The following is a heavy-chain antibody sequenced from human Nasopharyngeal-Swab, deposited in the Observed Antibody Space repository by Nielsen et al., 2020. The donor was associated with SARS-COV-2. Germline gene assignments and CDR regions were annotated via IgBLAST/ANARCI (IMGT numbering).Heavy chain of an antibody. D-gene: IGHD3-16*01. V-gene: IGHV3-21*01. CDR2: ISSSSSYI. CDR3: ARGGVRSYWFDP. Sequence: LSLTCAASGFTFSSYSMNWVRQAPGKGLEWVSSISSSSSYIYYADSVKGRFTISRDNAKNSLYLQMNSLRAEDTGVYYCARGGVRSYWFDPWGQGTLVTVSS. J-gene: IGHJ5*02. CDR1: GFTFSSYS.